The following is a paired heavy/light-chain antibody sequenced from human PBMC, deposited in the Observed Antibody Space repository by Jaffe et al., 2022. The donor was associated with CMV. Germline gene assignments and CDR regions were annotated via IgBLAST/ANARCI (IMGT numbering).Light chain of an antibody. CDR2: TAS. CDR1: QSISHY. Sequence: DIQMTQSPSSLSASVGDRVTIICRASQSISHYVNWYQQKPGKAPNLLLYTASSLQYGVPSRFSGSGTGTDFTLTISNLQAEDFATYYCQQSYSIPWTFGQGTKVEIK. V-gene: IGKV1-39*01. CDR3: QQSYSIPWT. J-gene: IGKJ1*01.
Heavy chain of an antibody. J-gene: IGHJ4*02. CDR3: ATDLYSLGTGTADY. Sequence: EVPLVESGGGLVKPGGSLRLSCAASGFTFSNAWMSWVRQSPGKGLEWVGRIRRKADGGITDYAAPVKGRFTISRDDSKNTVYLQMNSLKIEDTGVYYCATDLYSLGTGTADYWGQGTLVTVSS. CDR2: IRRKADGGIT. CDR1: GFTFSNAW. D-gene: IGHD1-1*01. V-gene: IGHV3-15*01.